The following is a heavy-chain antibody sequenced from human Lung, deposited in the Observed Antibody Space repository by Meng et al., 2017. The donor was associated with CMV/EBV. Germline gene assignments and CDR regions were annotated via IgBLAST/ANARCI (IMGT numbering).Heavy chain of an antibody. Sequence: SCAASGFSFTTFWMHWVRQAPGKGLVWVSHINSDGSDTTYADSVKGRFTISRDNAKNTLYLQMNSLRAEDVAVYYCARTYPNYYYGMDVWSQGTTVTVSS. CDR1: GFSFTTFW. D-gene: IGHD2-2*02. CDR3: ARTYPNYYYGMDV. CDR2: INSDGSDT. J-gene: IGHJ6*02. V-gene: IGHV3-74*01.